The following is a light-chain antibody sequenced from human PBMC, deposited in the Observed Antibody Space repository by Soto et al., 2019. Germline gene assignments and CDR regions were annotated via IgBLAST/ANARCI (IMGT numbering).Light chain of an antibody. CDR2: GNS. V-gene: IGLV1-40*01. Sequence: QSVLTQPPSVSGAPGQRVTIYCTGSSSNIGAGYDVHWYQQLPGTAPKLLIYGNSNRPSGVPDRFSGSKSGTSASLAITGLQAEDEADYYCQSHDSSLSVSYVFGTGTKVTVL. J-gene: IGLJ1*01. CDR1: SSNIGAGYD. CDR3: QSHDSSLSVSYV.